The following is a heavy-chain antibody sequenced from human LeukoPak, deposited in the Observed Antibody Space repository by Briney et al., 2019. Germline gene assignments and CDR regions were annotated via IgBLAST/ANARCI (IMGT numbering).Heavy chain of an antibody. CDR2: ISGSGGST. Sequence: GGSLRLSCAASGFTFSSYAMSWVRQAPGKGLEWVSAISGSGGSTYYADSVKGRFTTSRDNSKNTLYLQMNSLRAEDTAVYYCAKDMYYYDSSGYYSNEYFQHWGQGTLVTVSS. J-gene: IGHJ1*01. V-gene: IGHV3-23*01. D-gene: IGHD3-22*01. CDR3: AKDMYYYDSSGYYSNEYFQH. CDR1: GFTFSSYA.